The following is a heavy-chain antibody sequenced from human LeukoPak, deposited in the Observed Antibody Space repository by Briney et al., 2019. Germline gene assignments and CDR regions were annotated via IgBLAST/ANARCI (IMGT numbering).Heavy chain of an antibody. V-gene: IGHV3-30*18. Sequence: GGSLRLSCAASGFTFSSYGMHWVRQAPGKGLEWVAVISYDGSNKYYADSVKGRFTISRDNSKNTLYLQMNSLRAEDTAVYYCAKELYYYDSSGPWDYWGQGTLVTVSS. D-gene: IGHD3-22*01. CDR1: GFTFSSYG. CDR2: ISYDGSNK. CDR3: AKELYYYDSSGPWDY. J-gene: IGHJ4*02.